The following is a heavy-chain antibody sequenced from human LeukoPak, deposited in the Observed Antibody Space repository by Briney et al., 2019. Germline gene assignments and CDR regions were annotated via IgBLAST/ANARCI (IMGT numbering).Heavy chain of an antibody. D-gene: IGHD3-10*01. J-gene: IGHJ4*02. CDR3: AGEIFGSGSYPDF. Sequence: PGRSLRLSCAASGFAFNTYAMHWVRQAPGQGLEWVALIWHDGSHKFYSNSVRGQFIISRDNSKNTVSLQMNNLRPEDTAVYYCAGEIFGSGSYPDFWGQGTLVTVSS. CDR1: GFAFNTYA. V-gene: IGHV3-33*01. CDR2: IWHDGSHK.